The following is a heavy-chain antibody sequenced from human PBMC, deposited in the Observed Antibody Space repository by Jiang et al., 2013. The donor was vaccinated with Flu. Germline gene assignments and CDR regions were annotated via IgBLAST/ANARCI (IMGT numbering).Heavy chain of an antibody. Sequence: AEVKKPGESLKISCKGSGYTFNTYWIGWVRQMPGKGLELMGIIYPYDSDIRYSPSFQGQVTISADKSISTAYLQWTSLKASDTAIYYCARRHYCGSTSCYGEYYFDYWGQGTLVTVSS. J-gene: IGHJ4*02. V-gene: IGHV5-51*01. CDR2: IYPYDSDI. CDR1: GYTFNTYW. CDR3: ARRHYCGSTSCYGEYYFDY. D-gene: IGHD2-2*01.